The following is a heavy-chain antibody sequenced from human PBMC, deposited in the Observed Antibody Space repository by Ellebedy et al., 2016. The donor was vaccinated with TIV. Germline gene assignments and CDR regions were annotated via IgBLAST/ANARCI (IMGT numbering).Heavy chain of an antibody. D-gene: IGHD2-15*01. CDR3: SRGGGCGGGTCYYPDF. J-gene: IGHJ4*02. CDR2: ISTITNY. CDR1: GFTFSTYS. V-gene: IGHV3-21*01. Sequence: GESLKISCAASGFTFSTYSLNWVRQAPGKGLEWVSSISTITNYADSVRGRFTISRDNAKNSLYLQMNSRRAEDTAVYYCSRGGGCGGGTCYYPDFWGQGTLVTVSS.